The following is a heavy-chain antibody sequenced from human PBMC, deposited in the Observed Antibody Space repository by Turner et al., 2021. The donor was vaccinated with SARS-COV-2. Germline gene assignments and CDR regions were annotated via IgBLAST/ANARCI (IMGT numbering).Heavy chain of an antibody. CDR2: FDPEDGET. V-gene: IGHV1-24*01. CDR3: ATGYQLRVNWFDP. J-gene: IGHJ5*02. CDR1: GYTLTELS. D-gene: IGHD2-2*01. Sequence: QVQLVQSGAAVKQPGASVTVSCQLSGYTLTELSMYWVRQAPGKGPEWIGGFDPEDGETIYAQKFQGRVTMTEDTSTDTAYMELSSLRSEDTAVYYCATGYQLRVNWFDPWGQGTLVTVSS.